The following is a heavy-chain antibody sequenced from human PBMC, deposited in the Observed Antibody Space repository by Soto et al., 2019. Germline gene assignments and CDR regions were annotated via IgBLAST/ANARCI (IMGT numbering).Heavy chain of an antibody. D-gene: IGHD4-4*01. V-gene: IGHV3-7*01. Sequence: LRLSCEASGFTFSRYWMSWIRQAPGKGLEWVANVKQDGSQSYLVDSVKGRFTISRDNSKNTLDLQMNSLRAEDTAVYYCSRDGDDYTFDYWGQGTLVTVSS. CDR1: GFTFSRYW. CDR3: SRDGDDYTFDY. J-gene: IGHJ4*02. CDR2: VKQDGSQS.